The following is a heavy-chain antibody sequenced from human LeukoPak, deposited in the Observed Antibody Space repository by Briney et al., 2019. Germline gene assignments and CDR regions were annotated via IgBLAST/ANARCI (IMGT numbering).Heavy chain of an antibody. V-gene: IGHV3-30*18. CDR3: AKDGGRDGYNEPSFGFDY. CDR2: ISYDGSNK. Sequence: GGSLRLSCAASGFTFSSYGMHWVRQAPGKGLEWVAVISYDGSNKYYADSVKGRFTISRDNSKNTLYLQMNSLRAEDTAVYYCAKDGGRDGYNEPSFGFDYWGQGTLVTVSS. D-gene: IGHD5-24*01. J-gene: IGHJ4*02. CDR1: GFTFSSYG.